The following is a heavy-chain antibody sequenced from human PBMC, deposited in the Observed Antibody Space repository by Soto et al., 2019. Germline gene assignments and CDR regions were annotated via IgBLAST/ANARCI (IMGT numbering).Heavy chain of an antibody. CDR3: VRARKVGGTSHFDY. J-gene: IGHJ4*02. V-gene: IGHV3-72*01. CDR2: SRNKANSYTT. Sequence: EVQLVESGGGLVQPGGSLRLSCVASGFTFSDHYMDWVRQAPGKGLQWVGRSRNKANSYTTQHAASVKGRFTISRDDLKNPLYLQMDSLKTEDTAVYYCVRARKVGGTSHFDYWGQGTLVTVSS. CDR1: GFTFSDHY. D-gene: IGHD1-26*01.